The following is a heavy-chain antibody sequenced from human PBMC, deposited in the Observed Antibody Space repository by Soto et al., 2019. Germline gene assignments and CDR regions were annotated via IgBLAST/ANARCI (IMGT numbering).Heavy chain of an antibody. CDR1: GGSISSSNW. D-gene: IGHD2-15*01. Sequence: QVQLQESGPGLVKPSGTLSLTCAVSGGSISSSNWWSWVRQPPGKGLEWIGEIYHSGSTNYNPSLKSRVTISVDKSKNQFSLKLSSVTAADTAVYYCASRKGYCSGGSCYSDWGQGTLVTVSS. V-gene: IGHV4-4*02. CDR3: ASRKGYCSGGSCYSD. CDR2: IYHSGST. J-gene: IGHJ4*02.